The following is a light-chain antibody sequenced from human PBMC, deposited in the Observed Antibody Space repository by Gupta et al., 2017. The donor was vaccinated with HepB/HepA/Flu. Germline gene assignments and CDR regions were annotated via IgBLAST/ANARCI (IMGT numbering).Light chain of an antibody. CDR3: QQRSNWPPSCT. J-gene: IGKJ1*01. CDR2: DAS. V-gene: IGKV3-11*01. CDR1: QSVSSY. Sequence: EIVLTQSPATLSLSPGERATLSCRASQSVSSYLAWYQRKPGQAPRLLIYDASNRATGIPARFSGSGSGTDFTRTISSLEPEDFAVYYCQQRSNWPPSCTFGQGTKVEIK.